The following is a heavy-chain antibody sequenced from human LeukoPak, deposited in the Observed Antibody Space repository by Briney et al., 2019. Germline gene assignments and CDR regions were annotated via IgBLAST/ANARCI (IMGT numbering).Heavy chain of an antibody. D-gene: IGHD3-10*01. CDR2: IYYSGST. Sequence: SQTLTLTCTVSGGSISSGDYYWSWIRQPPGKGLEWIGYIYYSGSTYYNPSLKSRVTISVDTSKNQFSLKLSSVTAADTAVYYCARAAGDYYGSGSYHFDYWGQGTLVTVSS. CDR1: GGSISSGDYY. J-gene: IGHJ4*02. V-gene: IGHV4-30-4*01. CDR3: ARAAGDYYGSGSYHFDY.